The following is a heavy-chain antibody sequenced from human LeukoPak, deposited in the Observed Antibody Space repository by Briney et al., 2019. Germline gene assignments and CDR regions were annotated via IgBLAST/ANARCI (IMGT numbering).Heavy chain of an antibody. J-gene: IGHJ4*02. D-gene: IGHD3-9*01. CDR1: GFTFSSYG. V-gene: IGHV3-23*01. Sequence: GGTLRLSCAASGFTFSSYGMSWVRQAPGKGLEWVSAISGSGGSTYYADSVKGRFTISRDNSKNTLYLQMNSLRAEDTAVYYCAKGGVLRYFDWLVQYYFDYWGQGTLVTVSS. CDR2: ISGSGGST. CDR3: AKGGVLRYFDWLVQYYFDY.